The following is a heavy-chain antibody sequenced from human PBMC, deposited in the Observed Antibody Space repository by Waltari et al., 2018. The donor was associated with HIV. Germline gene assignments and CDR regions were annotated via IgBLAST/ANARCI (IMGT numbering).Heavy chain of an antibody. CDR1: GYTFTTYA. Sequence: QLQFVQSGAEVKKPGASVKISCKVPGYTFTTYALHWVRQAPGQRPEWMGGIKAGNITTIYSQGLQGRVTITRDTSASTAYMELSSLRSEDTAVYYCASNPRDCAHNTCYDPSFDYWGQGTLVTVSS. D-gene: IGHD2-2*01. CDR2: IKAGNITT. CDR3: ASNPRDCAHNTCYDPSFDY. J-gene: IGHJ4*02. V-gene: IGHV1-3*01.